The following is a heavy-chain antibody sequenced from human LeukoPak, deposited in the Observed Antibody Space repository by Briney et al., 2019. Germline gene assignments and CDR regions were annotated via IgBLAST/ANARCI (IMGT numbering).Heavy chain of an antibody. CDR2: INSDGSST. J-gene: IGHJ4*02. V-gene: IGHV3-74*01. D-gene: IGHD6-19*01. CDR1: GFTFRSYW. Sequence: PGGSLRLSCAASGFTFRSYWMHWLREAPGKGLVWVSRINSDGSSTSYADSVKGRFTISRDNAKNTLYLQMNSLRAEDTAVYYCARSDSSGWYGFDYWGQGTLVTVSS. CDR3: ARSDSSGWYGFDY.